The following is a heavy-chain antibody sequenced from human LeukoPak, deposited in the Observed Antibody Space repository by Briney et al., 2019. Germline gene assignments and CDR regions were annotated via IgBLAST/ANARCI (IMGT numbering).Heavy chain of an antibody. Sequence: ASVQDSCKASGYTFNSYGISWVRQAPGQGPEWMGWISAYNGNTNYAQKLQGRVTMTTDTSTSTAYMELRSLRSDDTAVYYCARDSRLVIRHVDYWGQGTLVTVSS. CDR1: GYTFNSYG. V-gene: IGHV1-18*01. D-gene: IGHD3-9*01. CDR3: ARDSRLVIRHVDY. CDR2: ISAYNGNT. J-gene: IGHJ4*02.